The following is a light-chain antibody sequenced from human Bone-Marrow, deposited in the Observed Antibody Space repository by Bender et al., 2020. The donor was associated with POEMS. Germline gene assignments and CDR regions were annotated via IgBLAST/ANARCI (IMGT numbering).Light chain of an antibody. CDR2: EVN. V-gene: IGLV2-23*02. Sequence: QSALTQPASVSGSPGQSITISCTGTNSDIGPYDYVSWYQQHPGKAPKLMIYEVNKRPSGVSNRFSGSKSGNTASLTISGLQAEDEADYYCCSYAGSSTSPFGGGTKLTVL. J-gene: IGLJ2*01. CDR3: CSYAGSSTSP. CDR1: NSDIGPYDY.